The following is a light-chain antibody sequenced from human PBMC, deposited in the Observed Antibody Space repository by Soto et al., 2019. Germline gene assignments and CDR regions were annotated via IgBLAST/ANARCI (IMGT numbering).Light chain of an antibody. J-gene: IGKJ4*01. V-gene: IGKV3-20*01. CDR1: QSVTTY. CDR2: VAS. CDR3: QQYAGYPLN. Sequence: EVVLTQSPGTLSLSLGEKATLSCRASQSVTTYLAWYQQKPGQAPRLLIYVASGRAAGIPDRFSGSGSGTDFTLAISKLEPDDFAVYYCQQYAGYPLNFGGGTKV.